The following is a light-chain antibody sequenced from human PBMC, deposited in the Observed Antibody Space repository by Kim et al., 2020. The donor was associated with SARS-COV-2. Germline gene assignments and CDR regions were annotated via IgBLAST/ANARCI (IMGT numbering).Light chain of an antibody. CDR2: DGS. CDR3: QQYASLSLS. Sequence: DLQMTQSPSYLSASLGDTITITCQASQDIVESLNWCQHKPGEAPKLLIYDGSNLAAGVPSRFHGSGFGTHFTLTITGLQPEDFATYYCQQYASLSLSFGGGTKVDIK. J-gene: IGKJ4*01. V-gene: IGKV1-33*01. CDR1: QDIVES.